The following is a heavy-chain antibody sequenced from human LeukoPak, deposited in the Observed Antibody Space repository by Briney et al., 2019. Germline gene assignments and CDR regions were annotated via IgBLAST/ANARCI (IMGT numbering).Heavy chain of an antibody. Sequence: SETLSLTCTVSGDSLSSHYWSWIRQPPGKGLEWVGYIYGSGSTHYDPSLRSRVTISEDTSKNQFSLKLTSVTAADTAVYYCARNVGWYSHDSWGQGTLVTVSS. J-gene: IGHJ4*02. V-gene: IGHV4-59*08. CDR3: ARNVGWYSHDS. D-gene: IGHD6-19*01. CDR1: GDSLSSHY. CDR2: IYGSGST.